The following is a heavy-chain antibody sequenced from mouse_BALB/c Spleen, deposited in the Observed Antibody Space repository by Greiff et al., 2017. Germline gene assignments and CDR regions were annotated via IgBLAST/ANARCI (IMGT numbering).Heavy chain of an antibody. D-gene: IGHD2-1*01. CDR2: INPSTGYT. J-gene: IGHJ4*01. Sequence: QVQLQQSGAELAKPGASVKMSCKASGYTFTSYWMHWVKQRPGQGLEWIGYINPSTGYTEYNQKFKDKATLTADKSSSTAYMQLSSLTSEDSAVYYCARRYGNPYAMDYWLKEPQSPSPQ. CDR3: ARRYGNPYAMDY. CDR1: GYTFTSYW. V-gene: IGHV1-7*01.